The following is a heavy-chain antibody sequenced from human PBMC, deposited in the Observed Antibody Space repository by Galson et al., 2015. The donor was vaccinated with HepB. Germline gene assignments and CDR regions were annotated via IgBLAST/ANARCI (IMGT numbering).Heavy chain of an antibody. CDR2: IIPIFGTA. CDR1: GGTFSSYA. V-gene: IGHV1-69*01. Sequence: QSGAEVKKPGESLKISCKASGGTFSSYAISWVRQAPGQGLEWMGGIIPIFGTANYAQKFQGRVTITADESTSTAYMELSSLRSEDTAVYYCASQNRIVGASYWGQGTLVTVSS. CDR3: ASQNRIVGASY. D-gene: IGHD1-26*01. J-gene: IGHJ4*02.